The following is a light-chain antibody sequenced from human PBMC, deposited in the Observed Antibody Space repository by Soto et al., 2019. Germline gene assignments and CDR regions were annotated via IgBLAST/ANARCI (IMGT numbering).Light chain of an antibody. V-gene: IGKV3-11*01. Sequence: EIVLTQSPATLSLSPGERATLSCRASQSVSSYLAWYQQKPGQAPRLLIYDASNRATGIPARFSGNESGTDFTLPISNLEPEDFAVYYCQQRSNWPRLTFGVGTKVEIK. CDR3: QQRSNWPRLT. CDR2: DAS. CDR1: QSVSSY. J-gene: IGKJ4*01.